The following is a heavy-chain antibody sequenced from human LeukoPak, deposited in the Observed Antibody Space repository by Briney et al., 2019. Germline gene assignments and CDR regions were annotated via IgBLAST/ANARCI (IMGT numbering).Heavy chain of an antibody. CDR3: ARGVHVGYYDSSGSHWGYYYYMDV. V-gene: IGHV4-39*07. Sequence: PSETLSLTCTVSGDSVTSNTYYWGWIRQPPGKRLDWIGSIYYSGTTYYNPSLKSRVTISVDTSKNQFSLKLSSVTAADTAVYYCARGVHVGYYDSSGSHWGYYYYMDVWGKGTTVTISS. CDR1: GDSVTSNTYY. D-gene: IGHD3-22*01. CDR2: IYYSGTT. J-gene: IGHJ6*03.